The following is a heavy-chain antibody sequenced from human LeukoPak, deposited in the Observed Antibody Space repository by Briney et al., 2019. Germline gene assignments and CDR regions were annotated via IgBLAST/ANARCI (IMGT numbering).Heavy chain of an antibody. D-gene: IGHD5-18*01. CDR3: ARLDTALASYYYYYFMDV. V-gene: IGHV3-53*01. J-gene: IGHJ6*03. Sequence: GGSLRLSCAASGFTVSSNYMSWVRQAPGKGLEWVSVIYSGGSTYYADSVKGRFTISRDNSKNTLYLQMNSLRAEDTAVYYCARLDTALASYYYYYFMDVWGKGTTVTVSS. CDR1: GFTVSSNY. CDR2: IYSGGST.